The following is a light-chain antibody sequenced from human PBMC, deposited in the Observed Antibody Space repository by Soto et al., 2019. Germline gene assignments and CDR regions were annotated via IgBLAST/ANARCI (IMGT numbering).Light chain of an antibody. CDR1: SSNIGSNT. V-gene: IGLV1-44*01. Sequence: QPVLTQPPSASGTPGQRVNISCSGSSSNIGSNTVNWYQQLPGTAPKLLIYSNSQRPSGVPDRFSGSKSGTSASLAISGLQSEDEADYYCAAWDDSLNGPQFGGGTKLTVL. CDR3: AAWDDSLNGPQ. J-gene: IGLJ2*01. CDR2: SNS.